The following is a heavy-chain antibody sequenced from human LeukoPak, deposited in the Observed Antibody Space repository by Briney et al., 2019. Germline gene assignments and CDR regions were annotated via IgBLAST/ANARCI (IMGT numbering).Heavy chain of an antibody. CDR1: GYTFTGYY. CDR2: INPNSGGT. D-gene: IGHD5-18*01. V-gene: IGHV1-2*02. Sequence: ASVKLSCKASGYTFTGYYMHWVRQAPGLGLEWIGWINPNSGGTNYPQKFQGRVTMTRDTSISTAYTELSRLRSDDTAVYYCARAGPTARYYYGMDVWGQGTTVTVSS. CDR3: ARAGPTARYYYGMDV. J-gene: IGHJ6*02.